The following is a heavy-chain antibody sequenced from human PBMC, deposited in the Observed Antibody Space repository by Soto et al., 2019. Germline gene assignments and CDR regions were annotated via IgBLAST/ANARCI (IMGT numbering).Heavy chain of an antibody. CDR1: GFTFSSYG. V-gene: IGHV3-30*18. Sequence: QVQLVESGGGVVQPGRSLRLSCAASGFTFSSYGMHWVRQAPGKGLEWVAVISYDGSNKYYADSVKGRFTISKDNSKNTLYLQMNSLRAEDTAVYYCTKLIGYCTSTTCPRYYWSMDVWGPGTTVTVSS. J-gene: IGHJ6*02. CDR2: ISYDGSNK. CDR3: TKLIGYCTSTTCPRYYWSMDV. D-gene: IGHD2-2*01.